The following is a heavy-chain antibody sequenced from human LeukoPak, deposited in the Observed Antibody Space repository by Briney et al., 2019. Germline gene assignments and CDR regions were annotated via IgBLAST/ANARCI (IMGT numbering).Heavy chain of an antibody. Sequence: GRSLRLSCVVSGFRFDDYGMHWVRQAPGKGLEWVPGISWSGTTTGYADSVKGRFTISRDSAKNSLYLQMDSLRVEDTGLYYCAKDESTGGFAPGYFYGMGVWGQGTTVTVSS. J-gene: IGHJ6*02. CDR1: GFRFDDYG. V-gene: IGHV3-9*01. CDR2: ISWSGTTT. D-gene: IGHD3-16*01. CDR3: AKDESTGGFAPGYFYGMGV.